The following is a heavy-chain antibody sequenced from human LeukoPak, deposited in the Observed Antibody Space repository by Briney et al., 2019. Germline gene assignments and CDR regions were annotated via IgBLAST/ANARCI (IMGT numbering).Heavy chain of an antibody. J-gene: IGHJ4*02. CDR2: ISGGSGSSSYI. V-gene: IGHV3-21*01. CDR3: ARASGGVSGYDLYYLDY. CDR1: EFTFDVYG. Sequence: GGSLRLSCTASEFTFDVYGMSWFRQAPGKGLEWVSCISGGSGSSSYIYYADSVKGRFTISRDNAKNSLYLQMSSLRAEDTAVYYCARASGGVSGYDLYYLDYWGQGTLVTVSS. D-gene: IGHD5-12*01.